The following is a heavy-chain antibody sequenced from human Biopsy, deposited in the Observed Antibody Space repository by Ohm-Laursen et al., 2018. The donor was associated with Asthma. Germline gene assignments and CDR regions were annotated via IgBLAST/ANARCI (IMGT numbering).Heavy chain of an antibody. CDR2: IYWDDDK. J-gene: IGHJ4*02. V-gene: IGHV2-5*02. CDR3: VHTLVGLKAFDF. CDR1: GFSLSTSGGG. Sequence: PTQTLTLTCTFSGFSLSTSGGGVGWIRQPPGKALEWLGNIYWDDDKRYSPSLQSRLNIARDTPKDQVVLTMTNMGPVDTGTYYCVHTLVGLKAFDFWGQGTLVTVSS. D-gene: IGHD1-26*01.